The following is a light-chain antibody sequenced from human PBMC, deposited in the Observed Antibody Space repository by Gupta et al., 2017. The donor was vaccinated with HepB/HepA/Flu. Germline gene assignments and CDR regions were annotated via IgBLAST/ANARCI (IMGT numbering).Light chain of an antibody. CDR1: SSNIGSNH. CDR2: ENN. J-gene: IGLJ2*01. Sequence: QSVLTQPPSVSAAPGQKVTISCFGSSSNIGSNHVSWYQHLPGTVPKLLIYENNKRPSGIPDRFSGSKSGTSATLGITGVQTGDEADYYGGTWERTVSAGVFGGGTKLAVL. V-gene: IGLV1-51*02. CDR3: GTWERTVSAGV.